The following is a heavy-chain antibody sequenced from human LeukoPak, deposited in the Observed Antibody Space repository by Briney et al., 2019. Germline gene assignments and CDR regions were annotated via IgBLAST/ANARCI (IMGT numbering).Heavy chain of an antibody. CDR2: ISAYNGNT. CDR1: GYTFTSYG. V-gene: IGHV1-18*01. Sequence: ASVKVSCKASGYTFTSYGISWVRQAPGQGLEWMGWISAYNGNTNYAQKLQGRVTMTTDTSTSTAYMELRSLRSDDTAVYYCARGPAWEAEYSSSSGLVDYWGQGTLVTVSS. CDR3: ARGPAWEAEYSSSSGLVDY. D-gene: IGHD6-6*01. J-gene: IGHJ4*02.